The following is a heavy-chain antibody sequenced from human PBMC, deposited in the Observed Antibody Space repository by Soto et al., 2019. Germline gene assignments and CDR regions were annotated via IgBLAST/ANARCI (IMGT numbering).Heavy chain of an antibody. CDR3: ARRHGYSGLSRFDP. CDR2: IYYSGST. Sequence: QVQLQESGPGLVKPSQTLSLTCTVSGGSISSGDYYWSWIRQPPGKGLEWIGYIYYSGSTSYNPSLKSRVTISVDTSTTQFSLKLSSVTAADTAVYYCARRHGYSGLSRFDPWGQGTLVTVSS. V-gene: IGHV4-30-4*01. CDR1: GGSISSGDYY. D-gene: IGHD5-12*01. J-gene: IGHJ5*02.